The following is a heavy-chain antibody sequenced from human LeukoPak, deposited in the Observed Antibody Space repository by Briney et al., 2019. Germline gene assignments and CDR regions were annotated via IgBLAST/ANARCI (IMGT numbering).Heavy chain of an antibody. Sequence: SETLSLTCTVSGYSLSSGYYWGWIRQPPGKGLEGIGNSFHSGSTNYNPSLKSRVTISVDTSKNQFSLKLSSVTAADTAVYYCARVTGYSSGWTPFGYWGQGTLVTVSS. CDR1: GYSLSSGYY. CDR3: ARVTGYSSGWTPFGY. V-gene: IGHV4-38-2*02. D-gene: IGHD6-19*01. CDR2: SFHSGST. J-gene: IGHJ4*02.